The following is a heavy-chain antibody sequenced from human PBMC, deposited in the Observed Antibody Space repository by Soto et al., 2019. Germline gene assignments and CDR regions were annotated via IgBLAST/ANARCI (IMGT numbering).Heavy chain of an antibody. Sequence: GGSLRLSCAASGFTFSSYWMHWVRQAPGKGLVWVSRINSDRSSTSYADSVKGRFTISRDNAKNTLYLQMNSLRAEDTAVYYCARDPGYGDYGFEPPAFDIWGQGTMVTVSS. D-gene: IGHD4-17*01. CDR3: ARDPGYGDYGFEPPAFDI. CDR2: INSDRSST. V-gene: IGHV3-74*01. J-gene: IGHJ3*02. CDR1: GFTFSSYW.